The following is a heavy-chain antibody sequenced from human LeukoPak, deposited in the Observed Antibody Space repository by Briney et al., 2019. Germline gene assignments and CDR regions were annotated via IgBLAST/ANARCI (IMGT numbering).Heavy chain of an antibody. J-gene: IGHJ4*02. CDR3: ARAVAKTGKYYFDY. D-gene: IGHD1-14*01. Sequence: SVKVPCKASGGTFSRYAISGVRQAPGQGLEGMGRIIPIFGIANYAQKFQGRVTITADKSTSTAYMVLSSLRSEDTAVYYCARAVAKTGKYYFDYWGQGTLVTVSS. CDR1: GGTFSRYA. V-gene: IGHV1-69*04. CDR2: IIPIFGIA.